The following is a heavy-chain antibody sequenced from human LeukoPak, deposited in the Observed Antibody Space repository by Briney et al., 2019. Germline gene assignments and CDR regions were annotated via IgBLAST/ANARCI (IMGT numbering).Heavy chain of an antibody. J-gene: IGHJ6*03. CDR3: VRGGYCSNGVCSDHYMDV. D-gene: IGHD2-8*01. V-gene: IGHV3-20*04. CDR1: GFSLNDYG. Sequence: RPGGSLRLSCAASGFSLNDYGMSWVRQAPGKGLEWVSGLNWNGHKVGYADSVRGRFTISRDNAKNSLYLQMNSLRDEDTALYYCVRGGYCSNGVCSDHYMDVWGKGTTVTVSS. CDR2: LNWNGHKV.